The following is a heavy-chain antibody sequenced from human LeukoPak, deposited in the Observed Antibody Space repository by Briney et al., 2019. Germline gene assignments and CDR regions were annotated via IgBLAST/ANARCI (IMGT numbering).Heavy chain of an antibody. Sequence: SETLSLTCTISGGSVSDYYWSWIRQSPGKGLEWIGYIYYTGSTTYNPSLKSRVTISADTSKNQFSLKLSSVTAADTTVYYCASRKLGNDYWGQGTLVTVSS. CDR1: GGSVSDYY. V-gene: IGHV4-59*02. CDR2: IYYTGST. D-gene: IGHD7-27*01. J-gene: IGHJ4*02. CDR3: ASRKLGNDY.